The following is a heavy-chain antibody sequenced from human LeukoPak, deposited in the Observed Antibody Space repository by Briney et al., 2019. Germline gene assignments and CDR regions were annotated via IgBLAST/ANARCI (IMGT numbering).Heavy chain of an antibody. CDR3: ARGGGSSWYLFGNYYFDY. CDR2: MNPNSGNT. CDR1: GYTFTSYD. D-gene: IGHD6-13*01. V-gene: IGHV1-8*01. Sequence: GASVKVSCKASGYTFTSYDINWVRQATGQGLEWMGWMNPNSGNTGYAQKFQGRVTMTRNTSISTAYMELSSLRSEDTAVYYCARGGGSSWYLFGNYYFDYWGQGTLVTVSS. J-gene: IGHJ4*02.